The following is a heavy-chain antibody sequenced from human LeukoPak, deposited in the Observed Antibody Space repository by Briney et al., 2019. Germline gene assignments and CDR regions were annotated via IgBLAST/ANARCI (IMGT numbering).Heavy chain of an antibody. CDR2: IIPILGIA. D-gene: IGHD6-19*01. V-gene: IGHV1-69*04. CDR3: ASAAGEQWLVLYYFDY. Sequence: GASVKASCKASGGTFSSYAISWVRQAPGQGLEWMGRIIPILGIANYAQKFQGRVTITADKSTSTAYMELSSLRSEDTAVYYCASAAGEQWLVLYYFDYWGQGTLVTVSS. J-gene: IGHJ4*02. CDR1: GGTFSSYA.